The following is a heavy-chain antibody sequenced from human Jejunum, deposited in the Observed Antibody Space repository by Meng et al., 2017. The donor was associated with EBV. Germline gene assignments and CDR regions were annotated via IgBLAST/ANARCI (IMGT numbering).Heavy chain of an antibody. J-gene: IGHJ5*02. CDR2: INTNTGYP. Sequence: SELKNPVAADKVSCKAFGHTFTSCGINWARQAPGQGLEWMGWINTNTGYPTYAQDFTGRFVFSLDTSVSTAYLQITSLSTEDNAVYYCARVRPGGGWFDPWGQGTLVTVSS. CDR1: GHTFTSCG. CDR3: ARVRPGGGWFDP. V-gene: IGHV7-4-1*02. D-gene: IGHD2-8*02.